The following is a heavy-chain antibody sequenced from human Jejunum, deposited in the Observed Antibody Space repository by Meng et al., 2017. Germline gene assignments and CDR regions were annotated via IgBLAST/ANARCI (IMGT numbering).Heavy chain of an antibody. V-gene: IGHV1-18*01. D-gene: IGHD3-3*01. CDR2: INAYNGNT. J-gene: IGHJ4*02. CDR3: ARVASFVSDY. CDR1: GYTFNTYG. Sequence: HVQLVQSGVEVKKPGASVKVSCEASGYTFNTYGISWVRPAPGQGLEWMGWINAYNGNTNYEEKLQGRVTMTTDTSTSTAYMELRNLRSDDTAVYYCARVASFVSDYWGQGTLVTVSS.